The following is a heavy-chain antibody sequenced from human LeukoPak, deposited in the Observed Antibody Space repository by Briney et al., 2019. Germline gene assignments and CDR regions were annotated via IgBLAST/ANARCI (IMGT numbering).Heavy chain of an antibody. CDR3: ARHGLPKWFGDRRRLYNWFDP. Sequence: SETLSLTCTVSGASISNYYWSWIRQPPGKGLEWIGYIYYSGSTNYNPSLKSRVTISVDTSKNQFSLKLSSVTAADTAVYYCARHGLPKWFGDRRRLYNWFDPWGQGTLVTVSS. CDR1: GASISNYY. V-gene: IGHV4-59*08. J-gene: IGHJ5*02. CDR2: IYYSGST. D-gene: IGHD3-10*01.